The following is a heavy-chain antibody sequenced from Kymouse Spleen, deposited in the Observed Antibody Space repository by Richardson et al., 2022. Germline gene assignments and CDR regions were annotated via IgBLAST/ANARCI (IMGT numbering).Heavy chain of an antibody. CDR1: GFTFSGSA. J-gene: IGHJ3*02. CDR3: TRGAARPHDAFDI. D-gene: IGHD6-6*01. Sequence: EVQLVESGGGLVQPGGSLKLSCAASGFTFSGSAMHWVRQASGKGLEWVGRIRSKANSYATAYAASVKGRFTISRDDSKNTAYLQMNSLKTEDTAVYYCTRGAARPHDAFDIWGQGTMVTVSS. V-gene: IGHV3-73*02. CDR2: IRSKANSYAT.